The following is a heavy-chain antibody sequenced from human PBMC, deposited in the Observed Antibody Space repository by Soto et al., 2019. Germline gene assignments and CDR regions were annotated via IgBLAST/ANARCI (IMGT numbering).Heavy chain of an antibody. CDR1: GFTVISNY. CDR2: IYSGGST. CDR3: ARDSRGGRDV. J-gene: IGHJ6*02. D-gene: IGHD3-10*01. Sequence: EVQLVEIGGGLIQPGGSLSLSCAASGFTVISNYMSWVRQAPGKGLEWVSVIYSGGSTYYADSVKGRFTISRDISKNTLYLQMNILRAEDTAVYYCARDSRGGRDVWGQGTTVTVSS. V-gene: IGHV3-53*02.